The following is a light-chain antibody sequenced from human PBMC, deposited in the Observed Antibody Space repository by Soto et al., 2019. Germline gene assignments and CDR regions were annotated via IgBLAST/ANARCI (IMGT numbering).Light chain of an antibody. Sequence: DIQMYQSPSTLSGTEGDRVTITCRASLTISSWLAWYQQKPGKAPKLLIYKASTLKSGVPSRFSGSGSGTEFTLTISSLQPDDFATYYCQHYNSYSEAFGQGTKVDIK. CDR1: LTISSW. V-gene: IGKV1-5*03. J-gene: IGKJ1*01. CDR2: KAS. CDR3: QHYNSYSEA.